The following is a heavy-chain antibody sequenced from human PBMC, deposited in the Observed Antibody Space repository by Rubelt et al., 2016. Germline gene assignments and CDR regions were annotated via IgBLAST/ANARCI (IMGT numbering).Heavy chain of an antibody. CDR3: ARHTYGDDSAAPDY. CDR1: GGSFSGYY. J-gene: IGHJ4*02. CDR2: ISHSGTT. Sequence: QEWGAGLLKPSETLSLTCAVYGGSFSGYYWSWTRQPPGKGLEYIGEISHSGTTNFNPSLKSRVTISVDTSKNQFSLKLTSVTAADTAVYYCARHTYGDDSAAPDYWGQGTLVTVSS. V-gene: IGHV4-34*01. D-gene: IGHD5-18*01.